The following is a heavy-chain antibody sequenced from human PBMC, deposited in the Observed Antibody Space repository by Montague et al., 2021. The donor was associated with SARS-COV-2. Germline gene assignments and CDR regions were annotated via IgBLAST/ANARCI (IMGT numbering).Heavy chain of an antibody. V-gene: IGHV4-39*07. J-gene: IGHJ6*02. D-gene: IGHD6-13*01. CDR1: GGSISSSSYY. CDR3: ARVGRQQLVRLSGMDV. Sequence: SETLSLTCTVSGGSISSSSYYWGWIRQPPGKGLEWIGSIYYSGSTYHNPPLKSRVTISVDTSKNQFSLKLSSVTAADTAVYYCARVGRQQLVRLSGMDVWGQGTTVTVSS. CDR2: IYYSGST.